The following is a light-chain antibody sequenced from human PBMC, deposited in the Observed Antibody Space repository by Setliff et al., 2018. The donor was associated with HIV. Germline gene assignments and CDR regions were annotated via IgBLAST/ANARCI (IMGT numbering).Light chain of an antibody. V-gene: IGLV7-46*01. CDR3: LLSYSGVRV. CDR2: ATS. Sequence: QPVVTQEPSLTVSPGGTVTLTCASSTGAVTNSHYPYWFQQKPGRAPRTLIYATSDKHFGTPARFSGSLLGGKAALTLSGAQPEDEADYYCLLSYSGVRVFGGGTKVTVL. J-gene: IGLJ3*02. CDR1: TGAVTNSHY.